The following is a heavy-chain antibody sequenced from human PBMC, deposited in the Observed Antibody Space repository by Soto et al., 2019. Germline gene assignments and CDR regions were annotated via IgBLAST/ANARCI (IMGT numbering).Heavy chain of an antibody. D-gene: IGHD1-26*01. CDR1: GYNFIAYY. J-gene: IGHJ4*02. V-gene: IGHV1-2*02. CDR2: INPVSGAT. Sequence: QVQLVQSGAEVRKPGAAVNVSCRASGYNFIAYYIHWIRQSPGRRLEWMGWINPVSGATEFAQNFQGRVTMTRDTSLSTAYMELSRLVSDDTGVYYCARDKAGYYDRFFDQWGLGTLVTVSS. CDR3: ARDKAGYYDRFFDQ.